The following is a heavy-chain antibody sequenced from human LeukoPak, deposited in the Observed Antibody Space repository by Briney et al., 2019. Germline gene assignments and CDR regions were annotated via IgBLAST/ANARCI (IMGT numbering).Heavy chain of an antibody. CDR1: GGSISSYY. Sequence: SETLSLTCTVSGGSISSYYWSWIRQPPGKRLEWIGYSDNSGSTKYNPSLKSRVTISLDTSKNQFSLKLSSVTAADTAVYYCARHYVRAAAGNTWFDPWGQGTLVTVSS. CDR2: SDNSGST. CDR3: ARHYVRAAAGNTWFDP. V-gene: IGHV4-59*08. J-gene: IGHJ5*02. D-gene: IGHD6-13*01.